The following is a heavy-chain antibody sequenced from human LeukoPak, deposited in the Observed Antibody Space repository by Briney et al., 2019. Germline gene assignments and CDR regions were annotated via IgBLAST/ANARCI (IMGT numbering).Heavy chain of an antibody. D-gene: IGHD3-22*01. V-gene: IGHV3-74*01. CDR2: INSDGSST. CDR3: ARDLELVFYDSTAYEY. J-gene: IGHJ4*02. CDR1: GFTFSSYW. Sequence: GGSLRLSCAASGFTFSSYWTHWVRQAPGKGLVWVSRINSDGSSTSYADSVKGRFTISRDNAKNTLYLQMSSLRAEDTAVYYCARDLELVFYDSTAYEYWGQGTLVTVSS.